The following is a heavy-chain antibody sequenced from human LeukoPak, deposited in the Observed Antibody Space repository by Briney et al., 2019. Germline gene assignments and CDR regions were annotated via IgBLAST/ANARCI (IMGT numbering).Heavy chain of an antibody. CDR1: GGSISSSSYY. Sequence: PSETLSLTCTVSGGSISSSSYYWGWIRQPPGKGLEWIGSIYYSGSTYYNPSLKSRVTISVDTSKNQFSLKLSSVTAADTAVYYCARDREYSSSYYFDYWGQGTLVTVSS. CDR3: ARDREYSSSYYFDY. D-gene: IGHD6-6*01. J-gene: IGHJ4*02. CDR2: IYYSGST. V-gene: IGHV4-39*02.